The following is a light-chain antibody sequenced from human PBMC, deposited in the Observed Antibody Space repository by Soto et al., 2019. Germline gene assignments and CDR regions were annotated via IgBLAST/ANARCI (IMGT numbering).Light chain of an antibody. V-gene: IGKV3-20*01. CDR3: HQYGSSPT. CDR1: QSVSSSY. Sequence: EIVLTQSPGTLSLSPGERATLSCRSSQSVSSSYLAWYQQKPGQAPRLLIYDVSSRATGIPDRCSGSGSGTDFTLTISRLEPEDFAVYYCHQYGSSPTFGQGTKVEIK. CDR2: DVS. J-gene: IGKJ1*01.